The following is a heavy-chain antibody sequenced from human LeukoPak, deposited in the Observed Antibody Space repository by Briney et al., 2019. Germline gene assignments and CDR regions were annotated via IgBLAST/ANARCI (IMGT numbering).Heavy chain of an antibody. CDR2: VNNDGSST. Sequence: PGGSLRLSCAASGFIFSNYWMHWVRQAPGKGPVWVSRVNNDGSSTTYADSVEGRFTISRDNAKNTLYLQMNSLRAEDTAVYYCAKGGLRVTDYWGQGTLVTVSS. CDR1: GFIFSNYW. J-gene: IGHJ4*02. CDR3: AKGGLRVTDY. V-gene: IGHV3-74*03. D-gene: IGHD5/OR15-5a*01.